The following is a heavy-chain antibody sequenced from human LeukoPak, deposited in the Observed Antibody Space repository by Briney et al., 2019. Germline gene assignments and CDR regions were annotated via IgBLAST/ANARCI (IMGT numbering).Heavy chain of an antibody. J-gene: IGHJ5*02. D-gene: IGHD5-12*01. CDR3: ARDGGGYRFYNWFDP. CDR2: ISSSGSTI. CDR1: GFTFSSYE. V-gene: IGHV3-48*03. Sequence: GGSLRLSCAASGFTFSSYEMNWVRQAPGKGLEWVSYISSSGSTIYYADSVKGRFTISRDNAKNSLYLQMNSLRAVDTAVYYCARDGGGYRFYNWFDPWGQGTLVTVSS.